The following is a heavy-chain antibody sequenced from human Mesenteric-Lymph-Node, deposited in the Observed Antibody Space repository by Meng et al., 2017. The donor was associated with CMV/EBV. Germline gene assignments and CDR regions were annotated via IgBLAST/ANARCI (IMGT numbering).Heavy chain of an antibody. CDR2: ITSSRTYI. D-gene: IGHD3-10*01. Sequence: GGSLRLSCAASGFTFSTYTMNWVRQAPGKGLEWVSSITSSRTYIYYADSVKGRFTISRDNAKNSLYLQMNSLRGEDTALYYCARGVNYGMDVWGQGTTVTVSS. V-gene: IGHV3-21*01. CDR3: ARGVNYGMDV. J-gene: IGHJ6*02. CDR1: GFTFSTYT.